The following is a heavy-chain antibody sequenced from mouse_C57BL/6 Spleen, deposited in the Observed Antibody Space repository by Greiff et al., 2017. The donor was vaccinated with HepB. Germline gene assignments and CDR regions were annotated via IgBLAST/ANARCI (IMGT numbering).Heavy chain of an antibody. CDR3: ARRSYSLYARYY. CDR2: INPGSGGT. Sequence: QVQLQQSGAELVRPGTSVKVSCKASGYAFTNYLIEWVKQRPGQGLEWIGVINPGSGGTNYNEKFKGKATLTADKSSSTAYMQLSSLTSDDSAVYVCARRSYSLYARYYWGQGTSGTVSS. V-gene: IGHV1-54*01. J-gene: IGHJ4*01. CDR1: GYAFTNYL. D-gene: IGHD2-12*01.